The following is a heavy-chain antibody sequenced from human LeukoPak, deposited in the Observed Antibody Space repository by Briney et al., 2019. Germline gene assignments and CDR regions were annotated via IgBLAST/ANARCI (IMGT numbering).Heavy chain of an antibody. CDR1: GGTFSSYD. CDR3: ARKAPYYDSSGYYYIVWFDP. V-gene: IGHV1-8*02. D-gene: IGHD3-22*01. Sequence: GASVKVSCKASGGTFSSYDINWVRQATGQGLEWMGWMNPNSGNTGYAQKFQGRVTMTRNTSISTAYMELSSLRSEDTAVYYCARKAPYYDSSGYYYIVWFDPWGQGTLVTVSS. J-gene: IGHJ5*02. CDR2: MNPNSGNT.